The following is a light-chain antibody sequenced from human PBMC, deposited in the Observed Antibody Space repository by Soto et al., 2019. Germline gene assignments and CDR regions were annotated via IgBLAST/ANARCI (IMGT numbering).Light chain of an antibody. J-gene: IGKJ1*01. CDR3: QQYTCLWT. CDR1: RSLQTW. Sequence: IQMTQSPSTLSASVGDRVTITCRASRSLQTWLAWYQQKPGKVPKLLIYQASSLQNGVPARFIGSGSGTEFTLTISSLHPDDVATYYCQQYTCLWTFGPGTKVEIK. CDR2: QAS. V-gene: IGKV1-5*03.